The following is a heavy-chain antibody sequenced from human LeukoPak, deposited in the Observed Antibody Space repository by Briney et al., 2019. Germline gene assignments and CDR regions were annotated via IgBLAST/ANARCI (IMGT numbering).Heavy chain of an antibody. Sequence: GGSLRLSCAASGFTFSNYIMTWVRQAPGKGLEWVSVINNGGDTTYYADSVKGRFTISRDNSKNTLYLQMNSLRAEDTAVYYCARMLRTYYYDSSGYYRMYNWFDPWGQGTLVTVSS. V-gene: IGHV3-23*01. CDR3: ARMLRTYYYDSSGYYRMYNWFDP. CDR1: GFTFSNYI. CDR2: INNGGDTT. D-gene: IGHD3-22*01. J-gene: IGHJ5*02.